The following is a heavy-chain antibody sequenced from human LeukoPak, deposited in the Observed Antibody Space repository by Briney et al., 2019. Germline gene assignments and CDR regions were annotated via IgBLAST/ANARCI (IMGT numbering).Heavy chain of an antibody. V-gene: IGHV3-48*03. D-gene: IGHD1-1*01. CDR3: ARDRTGTTGSDY. CDR1: GFTFSSYE. J-gene: IGHJ4*02. CDR2: ISSSGSTI. Sequence: GGSLRLSCAASGFTFSSYEMNWVRQAPGKGLEWVSYISSSGSTIYYADSVKGRFTISRDNAKNSLYLQMNSLRAEDTAVYYCARDRTGTTGSDYWGQGTLVTVSS.